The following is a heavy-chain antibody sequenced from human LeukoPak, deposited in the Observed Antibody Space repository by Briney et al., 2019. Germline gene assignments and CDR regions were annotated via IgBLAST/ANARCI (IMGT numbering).Heavy chain of an antibody. Sequence: GGSLRLSCAASGFTFSNAKMSWVRQAPGKGLEWVGRIKSKTDGGTTDYAAPEKGRFTISRDDSKNTLYLQMITLETEDTAVYYCTGGVESGNYLHYWGQGTLVTVSS. D-gene: IGHD3-3*01. CDR2: IKSKTDGGTT. CDR1: GFTFSNAK. V-gene: IGHV3-15*01. CDR3: TGGVESGNYLHY. J-gene: IGHJ4*02.